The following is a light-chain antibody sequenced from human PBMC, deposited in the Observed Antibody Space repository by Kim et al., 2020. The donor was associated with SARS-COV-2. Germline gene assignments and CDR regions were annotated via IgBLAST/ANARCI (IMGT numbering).Light chain of an antibody. Sequence: QLVLTQSPSASASLGASVKLTCTLSSGHSSYVIAWHQQQPEKGPRYLMKLNSDGSHSKGDGISDRFSGSSSGAERNLTISSLQSEDEADYYCQTWGTGIVVFGGGTQLTVL. CDR3: QTWGTGIVV. CDR1: SGHSSYV. V-gene: IGLV4-69*01. J-gene: IGLJ2*01. CDR2: LNSDGSH.